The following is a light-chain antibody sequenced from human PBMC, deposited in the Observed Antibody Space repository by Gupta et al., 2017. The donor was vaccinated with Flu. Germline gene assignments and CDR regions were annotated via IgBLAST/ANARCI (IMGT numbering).Light chain of an antibody. Sequence: QSVLTQPSQLFAAPGQKVNSSCAGSHPYIGRNYVSWYQQLPGTAPKLLIYDTTKRPSSIPDRFSGSKSGTSTTLDITGLQSGDEADYYCGTWDVSLSNARVFGGGTKLTVL. CDR1: HPYIGRNY. CDR3: GTWDVSLSNARV. J-gene: IGLJ3*02. CDR2: DTT. V-gene: IGLV1-51*02.